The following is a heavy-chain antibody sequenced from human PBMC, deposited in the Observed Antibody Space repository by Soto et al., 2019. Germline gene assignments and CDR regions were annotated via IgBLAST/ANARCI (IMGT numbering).Heavy chain of an antibody. CDR1: GGSFSGYY. Sequence: SETLSLTCAVYGGSFSGYYWSWIRQPPGKGLEWIGEINHSGSTNYNPSLKSRVTISVDTSKNQFSLKLSSVTAADTAVYYCARSYCSSTSCYRRGGYYYYMDVWGKGNTVTVSS. J-gene: IGHJ6*03. D-gene: IGHD2-2*01. CDR2: INHSGST. V-gene: IGHV4-34*01. CDR3: ARSYCSSTSCYRRGGYYYYMDV.